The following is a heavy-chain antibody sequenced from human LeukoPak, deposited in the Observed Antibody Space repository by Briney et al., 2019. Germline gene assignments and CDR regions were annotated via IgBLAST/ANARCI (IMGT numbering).Heavy chain of an antibody. V-gene: IGHV4-61*02. CDR3: ARHTPVCSGGSCRHWFDP. CDR2: IYTSGST. CDR1: GGSISSGSYY. D-gene: IGHD2-15*01. J-gene: IGHJ5*02. Sequence: SQTLSLTCTVSGGSISSGSYYWSWIRQPAGKGLEWIGRIYTSGSTNYNPSLKSRVTISVDTSKNQFSLKLSSVTAADTAVYYCARHTPVCSGGSCRHWFDPWGQGTLVTVSS.